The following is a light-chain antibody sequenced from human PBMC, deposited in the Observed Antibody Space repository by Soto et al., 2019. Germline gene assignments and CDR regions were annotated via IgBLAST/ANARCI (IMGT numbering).Light chain of an antibody. CDR3: QQRSNWPT. V-gene: IGKV3-11*01. Sequence: EIVLTQSPGTLSLSPGERATLSCRASQSVRSSHLAWYQQKPGQAPRPLIYDASNRATGIPARFSGSGSGTDFTLTISSLESEDFAIYYCQQRSNWPTFGQGTRLENK. CDR2: DAS. J-gene: IGKJ5*01. CDR1: QSVRSSH.